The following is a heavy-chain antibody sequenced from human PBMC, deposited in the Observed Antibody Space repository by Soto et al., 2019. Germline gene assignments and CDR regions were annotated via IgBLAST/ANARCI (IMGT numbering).Heavy chain of an antibody. CDR3: AKGTSFGY. V-gene: IGHV3-23*01. D-gene: IGHD2-2*01. J-gene: IGHJ4*02. CDR2: ISDSGVST. CDR1: GFTFSNYA. Sequence: EVQLLESGGVLVQPGGSLRLSCAASGFTFSNYAMSWVRQAPGKGLEWVSSISDSGVSTYYADSVKGRFTISRDNSKNTLFLQMNSLRAEDTAVYYCAKGTSFGYWGQGTLVTVSS.